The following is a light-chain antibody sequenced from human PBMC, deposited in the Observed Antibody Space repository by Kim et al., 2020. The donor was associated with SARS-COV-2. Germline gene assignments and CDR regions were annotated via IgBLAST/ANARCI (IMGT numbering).Light chain of an antibody. CDR1: QSVRNSY. Sequence: APGERATLSCRARQSVRNSYLAWYQQKPGQAPRLLIYGSSSRATGIPDRFSGSGSGTDFTLTISRLEPEDFAVYYCQQYGSSPTTFGQGTKVDIK. CDR3: QQYGSSPTT. J-gene: IGKJ1*01. CDR2: GSS. V-gene: IGKV3-20*01.